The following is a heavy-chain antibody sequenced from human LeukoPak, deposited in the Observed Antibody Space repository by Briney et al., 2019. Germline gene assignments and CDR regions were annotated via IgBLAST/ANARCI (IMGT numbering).Heavy chain of an antibody. Sequence: GGSLRLSCAASGFIFSSYSMNWVRQAPGKGLEWVSYISSSSDTIYYADSVKGRFTISRDNAKNSLYLQMSSLRAEDTAIYYCATISAQTFDIWGQGTLVSVSS. CDR2: ISSSSDTI. CDR3: ATISAQTFDI. D-gene: IGHD5-24*01. V-gene: IGHV3-48*01. J-gene: IGHJ3*02. CDR1: GFIFSSYS.